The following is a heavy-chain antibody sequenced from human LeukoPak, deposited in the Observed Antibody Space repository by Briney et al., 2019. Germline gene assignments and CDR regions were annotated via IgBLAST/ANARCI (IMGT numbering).Heavy chain of an antibody. V-gene: IGHV4-59*06. CDR1: GGSISSYY. Sequence: PSETLSLTCTVSGGSISSYYWGWIRQHPGKGLEWIGYIYYSGSAYYNPSLKSRVTISVDTSKNQFSLKLSSVTAADTAVYYCARQGAGIAAWWLDPWGQGTLVTVSS. CDR2: IYYSGSA. D-gene: IGHD6-13*01. CDR3: ARQGAGIAAWWLDP. J-gene: IGHJ5*02.